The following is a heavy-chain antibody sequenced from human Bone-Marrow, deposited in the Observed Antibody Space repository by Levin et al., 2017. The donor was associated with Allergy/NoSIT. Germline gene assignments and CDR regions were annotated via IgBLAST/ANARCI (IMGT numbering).Heavy chain of an antibody. CDR3: ARNDYGDYVQNFDY. D-gene: IGHD4-17*01. J-gene: IGHJ4*02. Sequence: PGASVKVSCEAAGYTFTDHYIHWVRQAPGQGLEWMGWVNYNTGDTHYAQKFQDRVTMTRDTSITTAYIEVSSLRFDDTALYFCARNDYGDYVQNFDYWGQGTLVTVSS. V-gene: IGHV1-2*02. CDR1: GYTFTDHY. CDR2: VNYNTGDT.